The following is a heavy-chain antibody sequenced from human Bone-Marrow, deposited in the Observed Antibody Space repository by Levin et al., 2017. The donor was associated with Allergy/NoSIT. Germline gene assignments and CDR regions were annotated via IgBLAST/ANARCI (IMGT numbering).Heavy chain of an antibody. J-gene: IGHJ6*02. CDR3: ARAVGYSSSFYDGYYNGMDV. D-gene: IGHD6-13*01. CDR1: GGSFNNYA. CDR2: IIPLFGKP. Sequence: GASVKVSCKASGGSFNNYAVSWVRQAPGQGLEWMGGIIPLFGKPHYAQKFQGRVTFTADKSTSTAYMEMRSLGSEDSAVYYCARAVGYSSSFYDGYYNGMDVWGQGTTVTVSS. V-gene: IGHV1-69*06.